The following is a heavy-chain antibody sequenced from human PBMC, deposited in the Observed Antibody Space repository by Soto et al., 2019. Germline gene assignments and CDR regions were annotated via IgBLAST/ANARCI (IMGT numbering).Heavy chain of an antibody. D-gene: IGHD3-3*01. J-gene: IGHJ4*02. CDR2: ISSSSSYI. CDR1: GFTCSIYS. CDR3: AWTYYDFAFDY. Sequence: LRLSCAASGFTCSIYSMNWLRQAPGKGLEWVSSISSSSSYIYYADSVNGRFTISRDNAKNSLYLQMNSLRAEDTAVYYCAWTYYDFAFDYWGKGTLVTXYS. V-gene: IGHV3-21*01.